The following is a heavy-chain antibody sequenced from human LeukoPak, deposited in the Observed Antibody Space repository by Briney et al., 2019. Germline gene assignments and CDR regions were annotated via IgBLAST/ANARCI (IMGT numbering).Heavy chain of an antibody. CDR2: VGSSSSYI. CDR3: ARGWSSYYFDY. D-gene: IGHD2-15*01. Sequence: GGSLRLSCAASGFTFSSYSMSWVRQAPGKGLEWVSSVGSSSSYIYYADSVRGRFTISRDSAKNSLYLQMNGLRAEDTAVYYCARGWSSYYFDYWAHGTLVTVSS. J-gene: IGHJ4*01. V-gene: IGHV3-21*01. CDR1: GFTFSSYS.